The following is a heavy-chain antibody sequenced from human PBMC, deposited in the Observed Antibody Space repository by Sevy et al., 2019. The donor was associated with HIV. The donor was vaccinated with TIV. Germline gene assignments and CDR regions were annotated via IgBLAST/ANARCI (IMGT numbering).Heavy chain of an antibody. CDR3: ARSGSGVSAGKFDS. V-gene: IGHV6-1*01. CDR1: GDSISSNSAI. J-gene: IGHJ4*02. D-gene: IGHD3-10*01. Sequence: QSQTLSLTCDISGDSISSNSAIWNWIRQSPSRGLEWLGRTCYRSKWYSDSAVSVKGRLTVSPDTSKNQFSLRLNFVTPEDTALYFCARSGSGVSAGKFDSWGQGTLVTVSS. CDR2: TCYRSKWYS.